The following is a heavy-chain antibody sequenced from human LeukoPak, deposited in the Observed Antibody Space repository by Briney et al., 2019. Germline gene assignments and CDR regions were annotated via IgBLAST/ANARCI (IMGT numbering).Heavy chain of an antibody. V-gene: IGHV3-23*01. CDR2: ISGSGGNT. CDR1: GFTFSSYW. J-gene: IGHJ3*02. D-gene: IGHD2-21*01. CDR3: AKDRVFLFLGGGRDALDI. Sequence: SGGSLRLSCAASGFTFSSYWMHWVRKAPGKGLVWVSVISGSGGNTYYGGSVKGRFTISRDNSKNTLYLQMNSRRAEDTAMYYCAKDRVFLFLGGGRDALDIWGQGTMVTVSS.